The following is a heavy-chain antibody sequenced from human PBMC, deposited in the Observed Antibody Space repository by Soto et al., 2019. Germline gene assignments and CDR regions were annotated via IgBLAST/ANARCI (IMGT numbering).Heavy chain of an antibody. Sequence: NPSETLSLTCAVYGGSFSGYYWSWVRQPPGKGLEWIGEINHSGSTNYNPTLKSRVTISVDTSKNQFSLKLSSVTAADTAVYYCARMSGSYYLSPYFDYWGQGTLVTVSS. V-gene: IGHV4-34*01. CDR2: INHSGST. CDR1: GGSFSGYY. J-gene: IGHJ4*02. CDR3: ARMSGSYYLSPYFDY. D-gene: IGHD1-26*01.